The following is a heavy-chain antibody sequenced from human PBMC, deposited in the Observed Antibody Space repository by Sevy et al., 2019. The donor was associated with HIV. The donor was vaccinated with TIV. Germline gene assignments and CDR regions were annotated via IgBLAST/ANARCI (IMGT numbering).Heavy chain of an antibody. Sequence: GGSLRLSCAASGFTFSSYSMNWVRQAPGKGLEWVSSISSSSYIYYADSVKGRFTISRDNAKNSLYLQMNSLRAEDTAVYYCARDITAMEKDYWGQGTLLTVSS. CDR2: ISSSSYI. CDR3: ARDITAMEKDY. J-gene: IGHJ4*02. CDR1: GFTFSSYS. V-gene: IGHV3-21*01. D-gene: IGHD5-18*01.